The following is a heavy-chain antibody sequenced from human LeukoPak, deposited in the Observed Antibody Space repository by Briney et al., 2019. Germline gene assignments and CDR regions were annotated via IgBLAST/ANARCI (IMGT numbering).Heavy chain of an antibody. J-gene: IGHJ4*02. Sequence: PSETLSLTCSVSDDSITMYYWTWIRQPPGKGLEWIGYVDHTGSTNYNPSLKSRVTISVDTSKNQFSLKLSSVTAADTAVYYCAREEGGIDYWGQGTLVTVSS. CDR3: AREEGGIDY. CDR2: VDHTGST. CDR1: DDSITMYY. D-gene: IGHD1-26*01. V-gene: IGHV4-59*12.